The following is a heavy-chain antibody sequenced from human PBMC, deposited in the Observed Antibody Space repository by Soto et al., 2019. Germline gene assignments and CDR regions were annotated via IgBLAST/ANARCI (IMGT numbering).Heavy chain of an antibody. CDR3: ARDETTTTIISGYFDY. D-gene: IGHD3-22*01. V-gene: IGHV3-30-3*01. Sequence: PGGSLRLSCAASGFTFSSYAMHWVRQAPGKGLEWVAVISYDGSNKYYADSVKGRFTISRDNSKNTLYLQMNSLRAEDTAVYYCARDETTTTIISGYFDYWGQGTLVTVSS. CDR1: GFTFSSYA. CDR2: ISYDGSNK. J-gene: IGHJ4*02.